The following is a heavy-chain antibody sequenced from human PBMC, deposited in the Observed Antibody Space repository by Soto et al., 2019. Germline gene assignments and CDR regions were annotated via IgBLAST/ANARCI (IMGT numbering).Heavy chain of an antibody. D-gene: IGHD1-1*01. CDR1: GFTFSDYY. J-gene: IGHJ4*02. CDR2: ISSSGSTI. CDR3: ARVIVTSFCWNALICKHPVDRVDY. Sequence: QVQLVESGGGLVQPGGSLRLSCAASGFTFSDYYMSWIRQAPGKGLEWVSYISSSGSTIYYADSVKGRFTISRDNAKNSLYLQMNSLRAEDTAVYYCARVIVTSFCWNALICKHPVDRVDYWGQGTLVTVSS. V-gene: IGHV3-11*01.